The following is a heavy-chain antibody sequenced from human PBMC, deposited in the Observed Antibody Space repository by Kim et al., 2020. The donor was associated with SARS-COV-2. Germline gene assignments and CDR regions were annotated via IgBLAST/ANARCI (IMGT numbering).Heavy chain of an antibody. D-gene: IGHD3-10*01. J-gene: IGHJ4*02. Sequence: SVKGRFTISRDNSKNSLYLQMNSLRTEDTALYYCAKGLYYYGSGSEYFDYWGQGTLVTVSS. V-gene: IGHV3-43*01. CDR3: AKGLYYYGSGSEYFDY.